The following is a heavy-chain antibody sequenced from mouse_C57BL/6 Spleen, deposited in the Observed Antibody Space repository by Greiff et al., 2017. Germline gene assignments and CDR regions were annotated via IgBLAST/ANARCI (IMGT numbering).Heavy chain of an antibody. Sequence: QVQLQQSVAELVRPGSSVKLSCKASGYTFTSYWMDWVKQRPGQGLEWIGNIYPSDSETHYNQKFKDKATLTVDKSSSTAYMQLSSLTSEDSAVYYCARELYGSSYWYFDVWGTGTTVTVSS. J-gene: IGHJ1*03. V-gene: IGHV1-61*01. CDR2: IYPSDSET. CDR1: GYTFTSYW. CDR3: ARELYGSSYWYFDV. D-gene: IGHD1-1*01.